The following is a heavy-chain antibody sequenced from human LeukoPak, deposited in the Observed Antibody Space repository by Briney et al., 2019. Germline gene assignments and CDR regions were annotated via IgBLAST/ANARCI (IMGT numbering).Heavy chain of an antibody. J-gene: IGHJ5*02. CDR2: INPSGGST. Sequence: GASVKVSCKASGYTFTSYYMHWVRQAPGQGLEWMGIINPSGGSTSYAQKFQGRVTMTRDTSTSTVYMELSSLRSEGAAVYYCARDGTSLSGSLLADWFDPWGQGTLVTVSS. CDR1: GYTFTSYY. V-gene: IGHV1-46*01. D-gene: IGHD3-10*01. CDR3: ARDGTSLSGSLLADWFDP.